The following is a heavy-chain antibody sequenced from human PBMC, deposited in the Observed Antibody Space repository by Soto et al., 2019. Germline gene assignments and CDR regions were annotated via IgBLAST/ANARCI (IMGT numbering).Heavy chain of an antibody. D-gene: IGHD3-16*01. CDR2: ISPFHGDT. Sequence: GPEVKKPGASVKVSCKASGYSFTNYAIGWVRQAPGQGLEWVGWISPFHGDTNYAQNFQGRITVTTDSSTSTAYMDLGRLRSDDTAVYYCARSDHVDRYFDYWGQGT. CDR3: ARSDHVDRYFDY. J-gene: IGHJ4*02. V-gene: IGHV1-18*01. CDR1: GYSFTNYA.